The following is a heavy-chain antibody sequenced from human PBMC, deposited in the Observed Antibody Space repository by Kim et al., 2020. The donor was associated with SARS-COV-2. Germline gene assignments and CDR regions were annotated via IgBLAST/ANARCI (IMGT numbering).Heavy chain of an antibody. V-gene: IGHV3-30*09. Sequence: GGSLRLSCAASGFTFSSYAMHWVRQAPGKGLQRVAVISYDGSNKYYADSVKGRLAISRDNSKNTLYLQMNSLRAEDTAVYYCAREIVSYYGMDVWGQGTMVTVSS. D-gene: IGHD1-26*01. CDR2: ISYDGSNK. J-gene: IGHJ6*02. CDR1: GFTFSSYA. CDR3: AREIVSYYGMDV.